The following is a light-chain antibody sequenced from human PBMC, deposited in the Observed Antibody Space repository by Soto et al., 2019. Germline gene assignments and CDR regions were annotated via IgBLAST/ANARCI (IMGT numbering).Light chain of an antibody. Sequence: EIVMTQSPATLSVSPGERATLSCRASQSVSSNLAWYQQKPGQAPRLLIYGASTRATGIPARFSGSGSGTEFTLTISSLQSEDFVVYYCQQYNNWPPDGTFGQGTKV. CDR2: GAS. V-gene: IGKV3-15*01. J-gene: IGKJ1*01. CDR3: QQYNNWPPDGT. CDR1: QSVSSN.